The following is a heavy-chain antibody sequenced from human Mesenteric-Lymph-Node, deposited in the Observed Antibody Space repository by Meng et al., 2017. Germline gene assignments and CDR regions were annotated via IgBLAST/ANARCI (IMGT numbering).Heavy chain of an antibody. CDR3: ARRKDVLRYFDWLLYLDAFDI. V-gene: IGHV5-51*01. D-gene: IGHD3-9*01. Sequence: GESLKISCKGSGYSFTSYWIGWVRQMPGKGLEWMGIIYPGDSDTRYSPSFQGQVTISADKSTSTAYLQWSSLKASDTAMYYCARRKDVLRYFDWLLYLDAFDIWGQGTMVTVSS. J-gene: IGHJ3*02. CDR1: GYSFTSYW. CDR2: IYPGDSDT.